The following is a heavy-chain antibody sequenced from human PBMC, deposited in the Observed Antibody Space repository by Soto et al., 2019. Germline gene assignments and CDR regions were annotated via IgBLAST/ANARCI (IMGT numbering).Heavy chain of an antibody. J-gene: IGHJ4*02. V-gene: IGHV3-23*01. CDR2: MSGSSSTT. D-gene: IGHD1-7*01. CDR3: AKNQERELPRVIDF. Sequence: PGGSLRLSCATSGLTFSNYAMSWVRHAPGGGLGWVSSMSGSSSTTYYADSVRGRFTISRDRSKNTLYLQMSSLRAEDTALYYCAKNQERELPRVIDFWGQGTLVTVSS. CDR1: GLTFSNYA.